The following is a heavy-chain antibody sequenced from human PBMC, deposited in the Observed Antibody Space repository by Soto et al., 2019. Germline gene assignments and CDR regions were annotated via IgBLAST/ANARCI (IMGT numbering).Heavy chain of an antibody. D-gene: IGHD5-18*01. Sequence: QVQLVQSGAEVKKPGASVKDSCKASGYTFTSYYMHWVRQAPGQGLEGMGIINPSGGSTTYAQKFRGRVTMTRDTSTSTVYMELSSLRSEDTAVYYCARVGGYSYGGVDYWGQGTLVTVSS. CDR3: ARVGGYSYGGVDY. J-gene: IGHJ4*02. CDR2: INPSGGST. V-gene: IGHV1-46*01. CDR1: GYTFTSYY.